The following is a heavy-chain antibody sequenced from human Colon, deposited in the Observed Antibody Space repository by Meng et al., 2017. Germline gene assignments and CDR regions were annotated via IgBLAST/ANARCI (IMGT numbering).Heavy chain of an antibody. CDR2: VYHRGDT. D-gene: IGHD6-19*01. CDR3: ARHGGWHFDY. J-gene: IGHJ4*02. Sequence: QGPVQGPGPGLVKPSVTLSLTCSVSGDSIRSDIWWSWVRQPPGKGLEWIGEVYHRGDTNYNPSLKSRVVISVDRSKNQFSLNLSSVTAADTAVYYCARHGGWHFDYWGQGTLVTASS. CDR1: GDSIRSDIW. V-gene: IGHV4-4*02.